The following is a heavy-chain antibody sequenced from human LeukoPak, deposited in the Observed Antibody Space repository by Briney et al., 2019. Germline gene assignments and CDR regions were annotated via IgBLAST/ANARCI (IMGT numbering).Heavy chain of an antibody. CDR2: ISYDGSNK. CDR3: ARREYYYDSSGYSPWGAFDI. V-gene: IGHV3-30*04. Sequence: GGSLRLSCAASGFTFSSYAMHWVRQAPGKGLEWVAVISYDGSNKYYADSVKGRFTISRDNSKNTLYLQMNSLRAEDTAVYYCARREYYYDSSGYSPWGAFDIWGQGTMVTVSS. J-gene: IGHJ3*02. D-gene: IGHD3-22*01. CDR1: GFTFSSYA.